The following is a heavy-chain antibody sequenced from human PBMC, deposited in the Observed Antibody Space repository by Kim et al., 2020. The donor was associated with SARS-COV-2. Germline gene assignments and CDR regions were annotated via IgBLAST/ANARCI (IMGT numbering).Heavy chain of an antibody. CDR2: INHGGST. D-gene: IGHD2-2*01. Sequence: SETLSLTCAVYGGSFSGYYWSWIRQPPGKGLEWIGEINHGGSTNYNPSLKSRVTISVDTSKNQFSLKLSSVTAADTAVYYCAREGNQLLSVVMESVSFDPWGQGTLVTVSS. CDR3: AREGNQLLSVVMESVSFDP. V-gene: IGHV4-34*01. J-gene: IGHJ5*02. CDR1: GGSFSGYY.